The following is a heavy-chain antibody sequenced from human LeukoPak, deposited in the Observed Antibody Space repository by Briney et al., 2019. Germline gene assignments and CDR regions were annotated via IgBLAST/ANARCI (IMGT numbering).Heavy chain of an antibody. CDR2: IRYDGSNK. CDR1: GFTFSNYG. D-gene: IGHD3-10*02. CDR3: AKDRCSGSFYGIDY. J-gene: IGHJ4*02. V-gene: IGHV3-30*02. Sequence: GGSLRLSCAASGFTFSNYGTQWVRQAPGKWLEWVTFIRYDGSNKYYADSVKGRFNISRDNSKNMLYLQMNSLRAEDTAVYYCAKDRCSGSFYGIDYWGQGTLVTVSS.